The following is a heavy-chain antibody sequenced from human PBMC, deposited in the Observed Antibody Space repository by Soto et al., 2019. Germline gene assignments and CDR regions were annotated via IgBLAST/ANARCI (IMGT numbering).Heavy chain of an antibody. D-gene: IGHD6-6*01. CDR2: IYYSGST. CDR1: GGSISSSSYY. V-gene: IGHV4-39*01. CDR3: ARQPPYSSSSEGGP. J-gene: IGHJ4*02. Sequence: QLLESGPGLVKPSETLSLTCTVSGGSISSSSYYWGWIRQPPGKGLEWIGSIYYSGSTYYNPSLKSRVTISVDASKNQFSLKLSSVTAADTAVYYCARQPPYSSSSEGGPWGQGTLVTVSS.